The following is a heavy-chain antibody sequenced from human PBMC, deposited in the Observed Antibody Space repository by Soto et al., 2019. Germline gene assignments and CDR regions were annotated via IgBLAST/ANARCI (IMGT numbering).Heavy chain of an antibody. CDR2: IIGGNGDT. D-gene: IGHD5-18*01. V-gene: IGHV1-3*01. Sequence: ASVKVSCKASAYTFTNYGISWVRQAPGQRLEWLGRIIGGNGDTKYSQKFQDRVTFTRDTSASTAYMDLSSLTSEDTAVYYCASNQKGPYTGMDVWGQGTTVTVSS. CDR3: ASNQKGPYTGMDV. J-gene: IGHJ6*02. CDR1: AYTFTNYG.